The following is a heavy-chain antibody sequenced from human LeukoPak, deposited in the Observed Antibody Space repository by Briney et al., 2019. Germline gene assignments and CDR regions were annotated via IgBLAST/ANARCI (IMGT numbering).Heavy chain of an antibody. Sequence: GGSLRLSCAASGFTFSNYWMHWVRQAPGKGLVWVSRIHSDGSAISYADSVKGRFTISRDNAKNTLYLQMNSLRPEDTAVYYCVRAGGDYVWGTYRSWGQGTLVTVSS. D-gene: IGHD3-16*02. CDR1: GFTFSNYW. J-gene: IGHJ5*02. CDR3: VRAGGDYVWGTYRS. CDR2: IHSDGSAI. V-gene: IGHV3-74*01.